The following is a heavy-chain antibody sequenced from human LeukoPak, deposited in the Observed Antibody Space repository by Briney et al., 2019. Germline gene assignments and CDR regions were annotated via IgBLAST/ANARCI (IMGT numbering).Heavy chain of an antibody. CDR3: ARDVKKGIAVAGTAFDY. J-gene: IGHJ4*02. V-gene: IGHV1-18*01. CDR1: GYTFTSYG. Sequence: ASVKVSCKASGYTFTSYGISWVRQAPGQGLEWMGWISAYNGNTNYAQKLQGRVTMTTDTSTSTAYMELRSPRSDDTAVYYCARDVKKGIAVAGTAFDYWGQGTLVTVSS. D-gene: IGHD6-19*01. CDR2: ISAYNGNT.